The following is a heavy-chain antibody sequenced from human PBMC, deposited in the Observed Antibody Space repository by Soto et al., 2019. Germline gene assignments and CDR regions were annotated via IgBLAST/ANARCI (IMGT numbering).Heavy chain of an antibody. Sequence: QVQLQQWGAGLLKPSETLSLTCAVYGGSFSGYYWSWIRQPPGKGLEWIGEINHSGSTNYNPSLKSRVTISVDTSKNQFSLKLSSVTXXXXXXXXCARGGRXWAWGQGTLVTXSS. CDR1: GGSFSGYY. J-gene: IGHJ4*02. CDR3: ARGGRXWA. CDR2: INHSGST. V-gene: IGHV4-34*01.